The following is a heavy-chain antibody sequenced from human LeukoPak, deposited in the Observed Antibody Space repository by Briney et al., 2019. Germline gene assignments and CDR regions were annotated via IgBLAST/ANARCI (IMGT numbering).Heavy chain of an antibody. V-gene: IGHV4-31*03. D-gene: IGHD6-13*01. Sequence: SETLSLTCTVSGGSISSGGYYWSWIRQHPGKGLEWIGYIYYSGSTYYNPSLKSRVTISVDTSKNQFSLKLRSVTAADTAVYYCVRAAGSSSWSTWGQGALVTVSS. CDR1: GGSISSGGYY. CDR2: IYYSGST. CDR3: VRAAGSSSWST. J-gene: IGHJ5*02.